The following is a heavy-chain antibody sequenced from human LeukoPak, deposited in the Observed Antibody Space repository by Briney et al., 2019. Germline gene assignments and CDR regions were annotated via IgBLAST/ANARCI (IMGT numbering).Heavy chain of an antibody. D-gene: IGHD2-21*02. CDR2: ISSSSSTI. CDR1: GFTFSSYS. Sequence: GGSLRLSCAASGFTFSSYSMNWVRQAPGKELEWVSYISSSSSTIYYADSVKGRFTISRDNAKNSLYLQMNSLRAEDTAVYYCARDAGGIVVVTAHDAFDIWGQGTMVTVSS. J-gene: IGHJ3*02. V-gene: IGHV3-48*04. CDR3: ARDAGGIVVVTAHDAFDI.